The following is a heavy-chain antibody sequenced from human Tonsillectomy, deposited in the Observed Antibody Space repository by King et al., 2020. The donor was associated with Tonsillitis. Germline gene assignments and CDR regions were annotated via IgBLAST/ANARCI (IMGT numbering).Heavy chain of an antibody. D-gene: IGHD3-10*01. Sequence: QKQLVQSGAEVKKPGSSVKVSCKASGDTFSTSPINWVRQAPGQGLEWMGVIIPVFGTATYAQKFQGRVTITADKSTSTAYMELSSLRSEDTAMFYCASLAQSFSGSGIYPHRTLDVYWGQGTLVTVSS. CDR3: ASLAQSFSGSGIYPHRTLDVY. CDR2: IIPVFGTA. CDR1: GDTFSTSP. J-gene: IGHJ4*02. V-gene: IGHV1-69*06.